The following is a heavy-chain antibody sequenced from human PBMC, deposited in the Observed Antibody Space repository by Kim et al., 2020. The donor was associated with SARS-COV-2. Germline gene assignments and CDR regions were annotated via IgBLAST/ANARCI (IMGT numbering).Heavy chain of an antibody. CDR1: GGSFCGYY. CDR2: INHSGST. V-gene: IGHV4-34*01. Sequence: SETLSLTCAVYGGSFCGYYWSWIRQPPGKGLEWIGEINHSGSTNYNPSLKSRVTISVDTSKNQFSLKLSSVTAADTAVYYCARGLPHSSSWYNLYYGMDVWGQGTTVTVSS. D-gene: IGHD6-13*01. CDR3: ARGLPHSSSWYNLYYGMDV. J-gene: IGHJ6*02.